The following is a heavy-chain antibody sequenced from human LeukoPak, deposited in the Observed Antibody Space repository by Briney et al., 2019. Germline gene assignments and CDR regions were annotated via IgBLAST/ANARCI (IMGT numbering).Heavy chain of an antibody. D-gene: IGHD2-2*01. Sequence: ASVKVSCKASGYTFTSYDINWVRQATGQGPEWMGWMNPNSGNTGYAQKFQGRVTMTRNTSISTAYMELSSLRSEDTAVYYCARAYCSSTSCYLYYYMDVWGKGTTVTVSS. CDR3: ARAYCSSTSCYLYYYMDV. CDR1: GYTFTSYD. CDR2: MNPNSGNT. V-gene: IGHV1-8*01. J-gene: IGHJ6*03.